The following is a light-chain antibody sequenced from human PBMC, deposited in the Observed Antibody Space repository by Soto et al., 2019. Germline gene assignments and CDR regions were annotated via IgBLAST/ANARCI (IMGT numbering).Light chain of an antibody. CDR2: DVT. V-gene: IGLV2-11*01. J-gene: IGLJ2*01. CDR1: SSDVGGYNY. CDR3: CSYAGSYSFEV. Sequence: QSALTQPRSVSGSPGQSGTLSCTGTSSDVGGYNYVSWYQQHPGKAPKLMIYDVTKRPSGVPDRFSGSKSGNTASLTISGLQAEDEADYYCCSYAGSYSFEVFGGGTKLTVL.